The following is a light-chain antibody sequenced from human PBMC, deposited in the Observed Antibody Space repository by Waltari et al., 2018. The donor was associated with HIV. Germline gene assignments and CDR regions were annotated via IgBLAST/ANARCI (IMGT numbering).Light chain of an antibody. CDR1: QSSMQW. Sequence: DIQMTQSPSTLSAFIGDRVTITCRASQSSMQWLAWYQQKPGKAPKLLIYKASVLESGVPSRFSGSGSGTDFTLTISSLQPVDSATYYCQQYNRTPWAFGQGTKVEIK. CDR2: KAS. V-gene: IGKV1-5*03. J-gene: IGKJ1*01. CDR3: QQYNRTPWA.